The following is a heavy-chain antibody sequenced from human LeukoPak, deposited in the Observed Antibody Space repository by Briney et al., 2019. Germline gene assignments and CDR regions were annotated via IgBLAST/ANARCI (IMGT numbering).Heavy chain of an antibody. Sequence: SETLSLTCAVYGGSFSGYYWSWIRQPPGKGLEWIGYIYHSGSTYYNPSLKSRVTISVDRSKNQFSLKLSSVTAADTAVYYCARASLWYGRFDYWGQGTLVTVSS. CDR3: ARASLWYGRFDY. V-gene: IGHV4-30-2*01. J-gene: IGHJ4*02. CDR2: IYHSGST. D-gene: IGHD6-13*01. CDR1: GGSFSGYY.